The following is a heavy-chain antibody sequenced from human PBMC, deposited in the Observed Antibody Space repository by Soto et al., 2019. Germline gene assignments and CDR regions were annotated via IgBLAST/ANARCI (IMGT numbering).Heavy chain of an antibody. CDR1: GFTFSSYA. CDR3: AKDRYSSSYGDPRAKGFDY. Sequence: GSLRLSCAASGFTFSSYAMSWVRQAPGKGLEWVSAISGSGGSTYYADSVKGRFTISRDNSKNTLYLQMNSLRAEDTAVYYCAKDRYSSSYGDPRAKGFDYWGQGTLVTVSS. CDR2: ISGSGGST. V-gene: IGHV3-23*01. D-gene: IGHD4-17*01. J-gene: IGHJ4*02.